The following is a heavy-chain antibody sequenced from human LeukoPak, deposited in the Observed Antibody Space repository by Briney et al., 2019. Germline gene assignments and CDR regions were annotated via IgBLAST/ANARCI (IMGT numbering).Heavy chain of an antibody. Sequence: GGSLRLSCAASGFTFSSYGMHWVRQAPGKGLEWVAFIRYNGSTKFYVDSVKGRFTISRGNSKNTLFLQMNSLKTEDTALYYCTGYGFWSGFRSGDLWGRGTLVTVSS. V-gene: IGHV3-30*02. CDR1: GFTFSSYG. J-gene: IGHJ2*01. CDR2: IRYNGSTK. D-gene: IGHD3-3*01. CDR3: TGYGFWSGFRSGDL.